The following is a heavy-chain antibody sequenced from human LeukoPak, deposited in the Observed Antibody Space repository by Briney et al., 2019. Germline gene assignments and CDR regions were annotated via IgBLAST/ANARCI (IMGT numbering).Heavy chain of an antibody. CDR3: AKDRGY. CDR2: ISANGGST. V-gene: IGHV3-23*01. CDR1: GITFSNFP. Sequence: GGSLRLSCATSGITFSNFPMSWIRQAPGKGLEWVSAISANGGSTYYADSVKGRFTISRDNSKNTLYLQMNSLRAEDTAVYYCAKDRGYWGQGTLVTVSS. J-gene: IGHJ4*02.